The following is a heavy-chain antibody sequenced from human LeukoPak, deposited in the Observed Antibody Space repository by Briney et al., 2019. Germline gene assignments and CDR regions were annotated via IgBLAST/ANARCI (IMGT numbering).Heavy chain of an antibody. Sequence: KSSETLSLTCTVSGGSISSSSYYWGWIRQPPGKGLEWIVSIYYSGSTYYNPSLKSRVTISVDTSKNQFSLKLSSVTAADTAVYYRARVSPSDYWGQGTLVTVSS. CDR3: ARVSPSDY. J-gene: IGHJ4*02. V-gene: IGHV4-39*01. D-gene: IGHD5/OR15-5a*01. CDR1: GGSISSSSYY. CDR2: IYYSGST.